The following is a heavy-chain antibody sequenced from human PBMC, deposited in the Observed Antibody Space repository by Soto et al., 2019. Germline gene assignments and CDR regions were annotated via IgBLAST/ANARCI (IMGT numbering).Heavy chain of an antibody. V-gene: IGHV3-33*01. Sequence: QVQLVESGGGVVQPGRSLRLSCAASEFTVSSYGMHRVRQAPGKGLEWVAVIGYDGSNKYYADSVKGRFTISRDNSKNTLYLQMNSLRAEDTAVYYCARGSMYYDFWSGYYGYWGQGTLVTVSS. CDR2: IGYDGSNK. D-gene: IGHD3-3*01. J-gene: IGHJ4*02. CDR1: EFTVSSYG. CDR3: ARGSMYYDFWSGYYGY.